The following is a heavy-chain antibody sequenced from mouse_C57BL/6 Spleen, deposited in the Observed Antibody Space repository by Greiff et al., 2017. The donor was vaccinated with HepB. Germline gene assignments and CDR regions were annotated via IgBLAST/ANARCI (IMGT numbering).Heavy chain of an antibody. CDR3: ARDDYSNFAY. CDR1: GYSITSGYY. V-gene: IGHV3-6*01. J-gene: IGHJ3*01. D-gene: IGHD2-5*01. Sequence: EVKLMESGPGLVKPSQSLSLTCSVTGYSITSGYYWNWIRQFPGNKLEWMGYISYDGSNNYNPSLKNRISITRDTSKNQFFLKLNSVTTEDTATYYCARDDYSNFAYWGQGTLVTVSA. CDR2: ISYDGSN.